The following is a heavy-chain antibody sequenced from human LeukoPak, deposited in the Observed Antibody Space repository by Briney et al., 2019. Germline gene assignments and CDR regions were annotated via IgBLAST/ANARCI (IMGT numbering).Heavy chain of an antibody. D-gene: IGHD3-22*01. Sequence: GGSLRLSCAASGFTFSSYAMSWVRQAPGKGLEWVSAISGSGGSTYYADSVKGRFTISRDNSKNTLYLQMNSLRAEDTAVYYCARDDSSGLVGGYDAFDIWGQGTMVTVSS. CDR3: ARDDSSGLVGGYDAFDI. CDR2: ISGSGGST. CDR1: GFTFSSYA. V-gene: IGHV3-23*01. J-gene: IGHJ3*02.